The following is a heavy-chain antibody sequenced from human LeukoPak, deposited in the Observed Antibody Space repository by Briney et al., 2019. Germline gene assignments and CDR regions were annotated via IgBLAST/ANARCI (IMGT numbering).Heavy chain of an antibody. V-gene: IGHV3-30*14. J-gene: IGHJ6*03. CDR2: ISYDGSNE. CDR1: GFTLDDYA. CDR3: ARYQRLDYMDV. D-gene: IGHD6-19*01. Sequence: GGSLRLSCAASGFTLDDYAMHRVRQAPGKGLEWVAIISYDGSNEYYADSVKGRFTISRDNSKNTLYLQMNSLRAEDTAVYYCARYQRLDYMDVWGKGTTVTISS.